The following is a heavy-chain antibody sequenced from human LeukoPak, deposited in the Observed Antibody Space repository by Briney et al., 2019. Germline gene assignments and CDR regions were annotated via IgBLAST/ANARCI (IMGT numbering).Heavy chain of an antibody. CDR3: AGLPDPG. J-gene: IGHJ4*02. V-gene: IGHV3-74*03. CDR2: INPDGSDP. Sequence: PGGSLRLSCAASGLTFSHYWMHWVRQAPGKGLLWVSRINPDGSDPTYADSVKGRFTISRDNAKNTLYLQMNSLRAEDSAVYFCAGLPDPGWGQGTLVTVSS. CDR1: GLTFSHYW.